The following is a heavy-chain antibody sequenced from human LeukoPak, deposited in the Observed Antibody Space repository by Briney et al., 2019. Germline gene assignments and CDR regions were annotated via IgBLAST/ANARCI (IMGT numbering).Heavy chain of an antibody. CDR1: GGSFSGYY. D-gene: IGHD6-13*01. Sequence: SETLSLTCAVYGGSFSGYYWSWIRQPPGKGLEWIGEINHSGSTNYNPSLKSRVTISVDTSKNQFSLKLSSVTAADTAVYYCARAHPHSSSWYAYYYYMDVWGKGTTVTVSS. CDR2: INHSGST. J-gene: IGHJ6*03. CDR3: ARAHPHSSSWYAYYYYMDV. V-gene: IGHV4-34*01.